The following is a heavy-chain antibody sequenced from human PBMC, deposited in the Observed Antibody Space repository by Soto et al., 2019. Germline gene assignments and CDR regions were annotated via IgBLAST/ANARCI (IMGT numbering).Heavy chain of an antibody. Sequence: SETLSLTCTVSGGSISSYYWSWIRQPPGKGLERIGYIYYSGSTNYNPSLKSRVTISVDTSKNQFSLKLSSVTAADTAVYYCARAFLLKFDPWGQGTLVTVSS. CDR3: ARAFLLKFDP. V-gene: IGHV4-59*01. CDR1: GGSISSYY. J-gene: IGHJ5*02. D-gene: IGHD2-21*01. CDR2: IYYSGST.